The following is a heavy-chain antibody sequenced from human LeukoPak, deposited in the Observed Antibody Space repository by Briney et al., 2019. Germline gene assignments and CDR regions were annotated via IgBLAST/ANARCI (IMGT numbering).Heavy chain of an antibody. CDR2: ISTDGGGT. CDR3: VKYHNTCYSV. CDR1: GFTFNIYA. V-gene: IGHV3-64D*06. J-gene: IGHJ4*02. Sequence: GGSLRLSCSAPGFTFNIYAMHWVRQAPGKGLEYVSAISTDGGGTYYADSVKGRFTISRDNSKNTLYLQTSSLRTEDTAVYYCVKYHNTCYSVWGQGSLVAVSS. D-gene: IGHD2-21*01.